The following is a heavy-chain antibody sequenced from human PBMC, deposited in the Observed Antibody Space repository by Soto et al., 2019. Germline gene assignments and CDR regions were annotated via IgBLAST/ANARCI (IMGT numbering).Heavy chain of an antibody. CDR1: GYTFTGYY. V-gene: IGHV1-2*02. Sequence: ASVKVSCKASGYTFTGYYMHWVRQAPGQGLEWMGWINPNSGGTNYAQKFQGRVTMTRDTSISTAYMELSRLRSDDTAVYYCARVIVGAPGFDYWGQGTLVTVSS. CDR2: INPNSGGT. CDR3: ARVIVGAPGFDY. J-gene: IGHJ4*02. D-gene: IGHD1-26*01.